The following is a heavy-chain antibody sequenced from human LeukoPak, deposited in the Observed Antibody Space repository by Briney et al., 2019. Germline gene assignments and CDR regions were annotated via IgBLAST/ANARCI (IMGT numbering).Heavy chain of an antibody. CDR3: ARVGKRMAAAGDYYFYMDV. V-gene: IGHV4-61*02. J-gene: IGHJ6*03. D-gene: IGHD6-13*01. CDR2: IYTSGST. Sequence: SQTLSLTCTVSGGSISSGSYYWSWIRQPAGKGLEWIGRIYTSGSTNYNPSLKSRVTISVDTSKNQFSLKLSSVTAADTAVYYCARVGKRMAAAGDYYFYMDVWGKGTTVTISS. CDR1: GGSISSGSYY.